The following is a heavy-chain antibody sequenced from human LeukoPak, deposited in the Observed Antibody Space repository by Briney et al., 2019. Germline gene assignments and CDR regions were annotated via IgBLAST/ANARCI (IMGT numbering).Heavy chain of an antibody. V-gene: IGHV1-8*01. J-gene: IGHJ5*02. CDR2: MNPNSGNT. CDR3: ARALIPRPRGLFDP. Sequence: GASVKVSCKASGYTFTSYDINWVRQATGQGLEWMGWMNPNSGNTGYAQKFQGRVTMTRNTSISTAYMELSSLRSEDTAVYYCARALIPRPRGLFDPWGQGTLVTVSS. CDR1: GYTFTSYD. D-gene: IGHD2-2*02.